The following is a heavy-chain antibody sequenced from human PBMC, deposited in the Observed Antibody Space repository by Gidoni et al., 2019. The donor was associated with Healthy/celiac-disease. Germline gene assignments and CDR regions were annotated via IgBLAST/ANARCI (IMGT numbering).Heavy chain of an antibody. CDR2: IKSKTDGGTT. CDR1: GSPFSNAW. D-gene: IGHD3-22*01. Sequence: EVQLVESGGCLVTPGGSLRLSCAAPGSPFSNAWMRWVRQAPGKGLEWVGRIKSKTDGGTTDYAAPVKGRFTISRDDSKNTRYLQMNSLNTEDTGLYYCTTDRYYYDSSGTFSSIDYWGQGTLVTVSS. CDR3: TTDRYYYDSSGTFSSIDY. V-gene: IGHV3-15*01. J-gene: IGHJ4*02.